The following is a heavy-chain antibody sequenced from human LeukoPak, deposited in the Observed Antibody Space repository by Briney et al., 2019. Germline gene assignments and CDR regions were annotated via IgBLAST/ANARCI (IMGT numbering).Heavy chain of an antibody. CDR1: GGSISSYY. CDR2: IYTSGST. J-gene: IGHJ4*02. V-gene: IGHV4-4*07. D-gene: IGHD3-22*01. Sequence: SETLSLTCTVSGGSISSYYWSWIRQPAGKGLEWIGRIYTSGSTNYNPSLKSRVTMSVDTSKNQFSLKLSSATAADTAVYYCARDTYYYDSSGRTTFDYWGQGTLVTVSS. CDR3: ARDTYYYDSSGRTTFDY.